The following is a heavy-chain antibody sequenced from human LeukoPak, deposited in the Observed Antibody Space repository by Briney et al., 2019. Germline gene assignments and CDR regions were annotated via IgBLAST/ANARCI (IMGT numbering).Heavy chain of an antibody. J-gene: IGHJ5*02. CDR3: AREVQGLLLPPANWFDH. CDR2: IYDSGST. CDR1: GGYISSSY. D-gene: IGHD3-22*01. V-gene: IGHV4-59*01. Sequence: SETLSLTCTSTGGYISSSYSSWIRPPPGQGLEWIRYIYDSGSTNYKRSLTSRVTISGNTSKKQCCLKLSSVTAADTAVYYCAREVQGLLLPPANWFDHWGQGTLVSVAS.